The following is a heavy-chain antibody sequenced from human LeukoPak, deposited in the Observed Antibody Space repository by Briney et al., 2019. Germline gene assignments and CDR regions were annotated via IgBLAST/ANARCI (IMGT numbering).Heavy chain of an antibody. D-gene: IGHD3-22*01. CDR2: IKQDGSEK. V-gene: IGHV3-7*01. CDR1: GFTVSSNY. CDR3: ARRQGSYFDTSGYYYG. J-gene: IGHJ4*02. Sequence: GGSLRLSCAASGFTVSSNYMSWVRQAPGKGLEWVANIKQDGSEKYYVDSVKGRFTISRDNAKNSLYLQMNSLRAEDTAVYYCARRQGSYFDTSGYYYGWGRGTLVTVSS.